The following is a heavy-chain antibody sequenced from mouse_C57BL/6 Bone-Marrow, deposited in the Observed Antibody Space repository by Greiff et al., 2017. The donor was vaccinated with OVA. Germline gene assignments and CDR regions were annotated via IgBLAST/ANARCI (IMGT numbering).Heavy chain of an antibody. V-gene: IGHV1-81*01. Sequence: VQLQESGAELARPGASVKLSCKASGYTFTSSGISWVKQRTGQGLEWIGEIYPRSGNTYYNEKFKGKATLTADKSSSTAYMELRSLTSEDSAVYFCANYYGRIFFAYWGQGTLVTVSA. CDR2: IYPRSGNT. J-gene: IGHJ3*01. CDR1: GYTFTSSG. CDR3: ANYYGRIFFAY. D-gene: IGHD1-1*01.